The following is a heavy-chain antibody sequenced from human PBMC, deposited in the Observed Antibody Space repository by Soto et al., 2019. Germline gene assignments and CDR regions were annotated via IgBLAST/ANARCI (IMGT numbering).Heavy chain of an antibody. CDR2: IFHSGST. V-gene: IGHV4-30-4*01. J-gene: IGHJ2*01. CDR1: GGSISGGIYY. CDR3: ARELIPLTTDWYFDL. D-gene: IGHD4-17*01. Sequence: QVQLQESGPGLVKPSETLSLTCTVSGGSISGGIYYWSWVRQSPGKGLGWIGYIFHSGSTFYNPSLGSRVTISVDTSKNQFSLRLSSVTAADTAVYSGARELIPLTTDWYFDLWGRGTLVTVSS.